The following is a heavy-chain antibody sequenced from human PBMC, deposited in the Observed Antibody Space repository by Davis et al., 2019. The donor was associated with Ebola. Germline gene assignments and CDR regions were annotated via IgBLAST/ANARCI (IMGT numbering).Heavy chain of an antibody. Sequence: SETLSLTCPVSGGYISGYYWSWIRQPPGKGLEWIGNLYHGGGTNYSPSLKSRLTISVETSKNQFSLELSSVTAADTAVYYCARDWIYGSGSYWRVANNWFDPWGQGTLVTVSS. CDR2: LYHGGGT. CDR3: ARDWIYGSGSYWRVANNWFDP. CDR1: GGYISGYY. V-gene: IGHV4-59*12. J-gene: IGHJ5*02. D-gene: IGHD3-10*01.